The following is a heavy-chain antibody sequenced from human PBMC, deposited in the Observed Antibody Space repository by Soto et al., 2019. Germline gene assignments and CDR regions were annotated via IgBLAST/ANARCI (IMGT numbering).Heavy chain of an antibody. Sequence: QVQLVQSGAELKKPGASVKVSCKASGYNFFNYDMNWVRQATGQGPEWIGWVNPNNGDTGYGVRFQGRVTLTTDISTTTAYMELTSLRLDDTAIYYCAKVSRRGSAIDFDYWGQGTLINVSS. D-gene: IGHD3-10*01. J-gene: IGHJ4*02. V-gene: IGHV1-8*02. CDR3: AKVSRRGSAIDFDY. CDR1: GYNFFNYD. CDR2: VNPNNGDT.